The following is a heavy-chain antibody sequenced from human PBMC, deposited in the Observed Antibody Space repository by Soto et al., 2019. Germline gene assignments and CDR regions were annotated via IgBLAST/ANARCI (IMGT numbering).Heavy chain of an antibody. D-gene: IGHD2-2*01. V-gene: IGHV5-51*01. CDR1: GYTFTDYW. CDR3: SRNLYVVGTASSPDFYYYYGMDV. CDR2: IYPGDSDT. Sequence: GEPLKIYSKGSGYTFTDYWIGWVRQLRGTALEWMGIIYPGDSDTRYSPSFQGQVPISADKSISTDYLQWSSLNASETAMYYCSRNLYVVGTASSPDFYYYYGMDVGGQGTTVTVSS. J-gene: IGHJ6*02.